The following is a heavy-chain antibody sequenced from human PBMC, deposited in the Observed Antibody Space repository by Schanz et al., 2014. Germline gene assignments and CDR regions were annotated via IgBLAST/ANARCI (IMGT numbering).Heavy chain of an antibody. Sequence: EVYLVESGGDLVQPGKSLRLSCAASGFTFDDFGMHWVRQAPGKALEWVSGISWNSVSIGYADSVKGRFTISRDNSKNTLHLQMNSLRVEDTAVYYCAKDDTQVNGMDVWGQGTTVTVSS. CDR3: AKDDTQVNGMDV. CDR1: GFTFDDFG. J-gene: IGHJ6*02. V-gene: IGHV3-9*01. CDR2: ISWNSVSI.